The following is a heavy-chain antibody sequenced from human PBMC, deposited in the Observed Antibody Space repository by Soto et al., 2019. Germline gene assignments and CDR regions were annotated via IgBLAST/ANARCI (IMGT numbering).Heavy chain of an antibody. CDR2: IDPSDSYT. CDR3: ARHLSGYYEGNP. V-gene: IGHV5-10-1*01. CDR1: GYSFTSYW. D-gene: IGHD3-22*01. Sequence: PGESLKISCQGSGYSFTSYWISWVRQMPGKGLERMGRIDPSDSYTNYSPSFQGHVTISADKSISTAYLQWSSLKASDTAKYYCARHLSGYYEGNPWGQGTLVTVSS. J-gene: IGHJ5*02.